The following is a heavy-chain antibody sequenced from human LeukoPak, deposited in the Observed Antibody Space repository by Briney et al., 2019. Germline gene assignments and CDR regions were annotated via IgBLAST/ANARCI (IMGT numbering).Heavy chain of an antibody. D-gene: IGHD6-13*01. CDR3: ARKMPAAGGDAFDI. V-gene: IGHV4-59*01. CDR2: IFHSGST. CDR1: GGSIRTYY. Sequence: SETLSLTCSISGGSIRTYYWTWIRQPPGKGLELIGFIFHSGSTSYNPSLKSRVTISIDTSNYQFSLHLSSVTAADTAMYYCARKMPAAGGDAFDIWGQGKMVTVSS. J-gene: IGHJ3*02.